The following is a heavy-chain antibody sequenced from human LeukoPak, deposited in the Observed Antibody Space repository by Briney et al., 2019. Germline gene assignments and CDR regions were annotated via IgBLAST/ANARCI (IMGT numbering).Heavy chain of an antibody. Sequence: GASVKVSCKASGGTFSSYAISWVRQAPGQGLEWMGGIIPIFGTANYAQKFQGRVTITADESTSTAYMELSSLRSEDTAVYYCARDNPVNSRTGTSHFDYWGQGTLVTVSS. D-gene: IGHD1-1*01. CDR3: ARDNPVNSRTGTSHFDY. J-gene: IGHJ4*02. V-gene: IGHV1-69*13. CDR1: GGTFSSYA. CDR2: IIPIFGTA.